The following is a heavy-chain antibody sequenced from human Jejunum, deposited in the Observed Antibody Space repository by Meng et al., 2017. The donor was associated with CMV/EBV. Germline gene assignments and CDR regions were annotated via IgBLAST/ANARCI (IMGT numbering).Heavy chain of an antibody. CDR2: INSDSGDT. CDR3: GRQDSRSWDFDH. CDR1: GYTFIGYY. Sequence: KASGYTFIGYYIHWVRQAPGKGLEGMGLINSDSGDTNYAQKFQAWVTMTRETSITTAYRELRRLGYDDTAVYYWGRQDSRSWDFDHWGQGTLVTVSS. V-gene: IGHV1-2*04. J-gene: IGHJ4*02. D-gene: IGHD6-6*01.